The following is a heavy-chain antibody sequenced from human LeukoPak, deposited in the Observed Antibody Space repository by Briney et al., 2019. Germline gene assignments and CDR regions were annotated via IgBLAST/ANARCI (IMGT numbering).Heavy chain of an antibody. CDR3: ARAGRVTTKWFDP. CDR1: GYTFSTYG. Sequence: ASVKVSCKASGYTFSTYGISWVRQAPGQGLEWMGWISTYNGNTNYAQKFQGRVTMTTDTSTSTAYMELRSLRSDDTAVYYCARAGRVTTKWFDPWGQGTLVTVSS. D-gene: IGHD4-17*01. CDR2: ISTYNGNT. V-gene: IGHV1-18*01. J-gene: IGHJ5*02.